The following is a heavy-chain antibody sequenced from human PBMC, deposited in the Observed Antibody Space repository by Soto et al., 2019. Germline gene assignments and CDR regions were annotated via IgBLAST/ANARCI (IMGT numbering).Heavy chain of an antibody. CDR3: AKPPDYYGSGSSYY. V-gene: IGHV3-30*18. CDR2: ISYDGSNK. Sequence: GGSLRLSCAASGFTFSSYGMHWVRQAPGKGLEWVAVISYDGSNKYYADSVKGRFTISRDNSKNTLYLQMNSLRAEDTAVYYCAKPPDYYGSGSSYYWGQGT. D-gene: IGHD3-10*01. CDR1: GFTFSSYG. J-gene: IGHJ4*02.